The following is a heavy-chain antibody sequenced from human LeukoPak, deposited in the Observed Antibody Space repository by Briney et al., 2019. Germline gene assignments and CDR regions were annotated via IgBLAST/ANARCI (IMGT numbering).Heavy chain of an antibody. Sequence: GGSLRLSCAASGFTFSSYAMSWVRQAPGKGLEWVSSISSSSSYIYYADSVKGRFIISRDNAKNSLYLQMNSLRAEDTAVYYCAREGDKVGATIYYFDYWGQGTLVTVSS. J-gene: IGHJ4*02. D-gene: IGHD1-26*01. CDR3: AREGDKVGATIYYFDY. CDR1: GFTFSSYA. V-gene: IGHV3-21*01. CDR2: ISSSSSYI.